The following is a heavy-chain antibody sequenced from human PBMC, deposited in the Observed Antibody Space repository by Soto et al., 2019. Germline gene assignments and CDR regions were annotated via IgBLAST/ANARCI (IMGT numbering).Heavy chain of an antibody. V-gene: IGHV3-23*01. CDR3: XXXXXXXXXRPVRPRDAFDI. CDR2: ISGXGGST. J-gene: IGHJ3*02. CDR1: GFTFSSYA. Sequence: EVQLLESGGGLVQPGGSLRLSCAASGFTFSSYAMSWVRQAPGXXXEWVSVISGXGGSTYYAXXXKGXXXXXRXNSKXXXXXXXXXXXXXXXXXXXXXXXXXXXXXRPVRPRDAFDIWGQGTMVTVSS.